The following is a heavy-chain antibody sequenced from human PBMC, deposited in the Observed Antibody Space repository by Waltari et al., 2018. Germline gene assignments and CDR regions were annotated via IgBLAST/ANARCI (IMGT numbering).Heavy chain of an antibody. CDR3: AMGITIFGVVF. J-gene: IGHJ4*02. Sequence: QVQLQESGPGLVKPSVTLSLTCTVSGGSISSYYWTWIRPPAGKGLEWIGRIYTSGSTNYSPSLKSRVTMSVDTSKNQFSLKLSSVTAADTAGYYCAMGITIFGVVFWGQGTLVTVSS. CDR2: IYTSGST. V-gene: IGHV4-4*07. CDR1: GGSISSYY. D-gene: IGHD3-3*01.